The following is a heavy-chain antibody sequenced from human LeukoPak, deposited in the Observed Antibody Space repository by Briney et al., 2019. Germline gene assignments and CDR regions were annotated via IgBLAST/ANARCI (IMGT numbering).Heavy chain of an antibody. D-gene: IGHD3-22*01. CDR3: ARETRYYYDSSGPNFANAFDI. J-gene: IGHJ3*02. Sequence: GGSLRLSCAVSGFPFSNFWMHWVRQVPGKGLMWVSRISADGSDTTYADSVKGRFTISRDNSKNTLYLQMNSLRAEDTAVYYCARETRYYYDSSGPNFANAFDIWGQGTMVTVSS. CDR1: GFPFSNFW. V-gene: IGHV3-74*01. CDR2: ISADGSDT.